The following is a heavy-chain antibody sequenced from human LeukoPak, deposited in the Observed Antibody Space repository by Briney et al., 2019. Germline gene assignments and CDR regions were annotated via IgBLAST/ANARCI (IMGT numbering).Heavy chain of an antibody. V-gene: IGHV4-59*08. J-gene: IGHJ6*02. CDR2: IYYSRST. CDR3: ARLRTAAYYDGMDV. Sequence: SETLSLTCTVSGGSISSYSLSWIRQPPGKGLEWIGYIYYSRSTTYNPSLKSRVTISVDTSKNQFSLTLSPVTAADTAVYYCARLRTAAYYDGMDVWGQGTTVTVSS. CDR1: GGSISSYS.